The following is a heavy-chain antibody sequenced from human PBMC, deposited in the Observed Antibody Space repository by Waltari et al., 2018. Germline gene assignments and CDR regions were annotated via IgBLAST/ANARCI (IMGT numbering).Heavy chain of an antibody. CDR1: GGTFSSYA. V-gene: IGHV1-69*13. CDR3: ARGRTYYYDSSWDAFDI. D-gene: IGHD3-22*01. Sequence: QVQLVQSGAEVKKPGSSVKVSCKASGGTFSSYAISWVRQAPGQGLEWMGRIIPIFGTANYEQKFQGRVTITADKSTSTAYMELSSLRSEDTAVYYCARGRTYYYDSSWDAFDIWGQGTMVTVSS. CDR2: IIPIFGTA. J-gene: IGHJ3*02.